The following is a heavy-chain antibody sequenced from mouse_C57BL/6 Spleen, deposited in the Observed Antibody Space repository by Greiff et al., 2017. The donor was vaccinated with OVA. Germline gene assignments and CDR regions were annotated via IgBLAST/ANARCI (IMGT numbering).Heavy chain of an antibody. CDR2: ISSGSSTI. J-gene: IGHJ4*01. Sequence: VQLKESGGGLVKPGGSLKLSCAASGFTFSDYGMHWVRQAPEKGLEWVAYISSGSSTIYYADTVKGRFTISRDNSKNTLFLQMTSLRSEDTAMYYCARQGRGAMDYWGQGTSVTVSS. V-gene: IGHV5-17*01. CDR1: GFTFSDYG. CDR3: ARQGRGAMDY.